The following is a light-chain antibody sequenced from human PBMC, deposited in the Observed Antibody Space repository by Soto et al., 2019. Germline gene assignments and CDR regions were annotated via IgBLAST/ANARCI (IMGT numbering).Light chain of an antibody. V-gene: IGLV2-14*01. CDR2: DVS. Sequence: QSALTQPASVSGSPGQSITISCTGTSSDVGGYNYVSWYQQHPSKAPKLMIYDVSNRPSGVSNRFSGSKSGNTASLTISGLQAEDEADYYCSSYTSSILLVFGGGTKVTVL. CDR3: SSYTSSILLV. J-gene: IGLJ3*02. CDR1: SSDVGGYNY.